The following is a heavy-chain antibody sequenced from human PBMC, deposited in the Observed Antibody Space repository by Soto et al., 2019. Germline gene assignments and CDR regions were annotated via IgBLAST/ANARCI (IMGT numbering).Heavy chain of an antibody. CDR2: IKSKTDGGTT. CDR3: TTDGNPYYYDSSGYFGY. D-gene: IGHD3-22*01. J-gene: IGHJ4*02. Sequence: GGSLRLSCAASGFTFSNAWMNWVRQAPGKGLEWVGRIKSKTDGGTTDYAAPVKGRFTISRDDSKNTLYLQMNSLKTEDTAVYYCTTDGNPYYYDSSGYFGYWGQGTLVTVSS. V-gene: IGHV3-15*07. CDR1: GFTFSNAW.